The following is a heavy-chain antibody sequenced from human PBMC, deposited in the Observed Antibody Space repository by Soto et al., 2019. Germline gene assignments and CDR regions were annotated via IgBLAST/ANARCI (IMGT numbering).Heavy chain of an antibody. Sequence: QLQLQESGPGLVTPSETLSLTCTVSGDSSSISSFYWGWIRQPPGKGLEWIGSIHYSGSTYYNPSLKSRATIPGDTSKNQFPLRLRSVTAADTAVYYCARHLYVTFDYWGQGTLVTVSS. CDR1: GDSSSISSFY. CDR3: ARHLYVTFDY. J-gene: IGHJ4*02. V-gene: IGHV4-39*01. CDR2: IHYSGST. D-gene: IGHD3-16*01.